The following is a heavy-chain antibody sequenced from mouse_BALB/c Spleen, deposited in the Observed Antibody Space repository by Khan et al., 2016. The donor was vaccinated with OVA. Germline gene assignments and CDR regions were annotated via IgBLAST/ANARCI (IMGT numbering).Heavy chain of an antibody. J-gene: IGHJ2*01. D-gene: IGHD1-1*01. CDR1: GYSITSGYA. CDR3: ARGNYYGYYFDY. V-gene: IGHV3-2*02. Sequence: EVKLLESGSGLVKPSQSLSLTCTVTGYSITSGYAWNWIRQFPGNKLEWMGYISYSGGTSYNPSLKSRISITRDTSKNQFFLQLNSVTTEDTATYYCARGNYYGYYFDYWGQGTPLTVSS. CDR2: ISYSGGT.